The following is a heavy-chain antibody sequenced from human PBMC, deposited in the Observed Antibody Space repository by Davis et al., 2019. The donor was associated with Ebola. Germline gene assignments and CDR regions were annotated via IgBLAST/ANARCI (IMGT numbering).Heavy chain of an antibody. CDR1: GFSLTNARMG. CDR2: IDWDDDK. J-gene: IGHJ5*02. D-gene: IGHD3-9*01. Sequence: SGPTLVKPTETLTLTCTVSGFSLTNARMGVSWIRQSPGKALEWLALIDWDDDKYYSTSLKSRLTISKDTSKNQVVLTLTNMDPVDTATYYCVHRGESLNVLTGYYNDWLDPWGPGALVTVSS. V-gene: IGHV2-70*12. CDR3: VHRGESLNVLTGYYNDWLDP.